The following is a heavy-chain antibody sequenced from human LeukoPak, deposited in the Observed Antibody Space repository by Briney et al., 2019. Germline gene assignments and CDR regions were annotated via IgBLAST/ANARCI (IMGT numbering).Heavy chain of an antibody. J-gene: IGHJ4*02. CDR1: GFTFRNFW. V-gene: IGHV3-7*01. CDR2: IMKDGGQK. D-gene: IGHD3-22*01. Sequence: PGGSLRLSCAASGFTFRNFWMNWARQAPGKGLEWVASIMKDGGQKKYVDSVKGRFTISRDNAQNSLYLQMNSLRAEDTAVYYCARGAPTYDSSGYYGYWGQGTLVTVSS. CDR3: ARGAPTYDSSGYYGY.